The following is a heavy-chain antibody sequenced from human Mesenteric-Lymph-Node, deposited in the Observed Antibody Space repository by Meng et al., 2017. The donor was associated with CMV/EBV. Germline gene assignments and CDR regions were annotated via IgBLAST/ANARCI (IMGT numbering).Heavy chain of an antibody. CDR3: ARVKGPLHNPFDY. Sequence: ASVKVSCKASGYTFTGYYIHWVRQAPGQGLEWMGWINPNRGGTNYAQKFQGRVTMTRDTSTSTVYMELSSLRSEDTAVYYCARVKGPLHNPFDYWGQGTLVTVSS. D-gene: IGHD4-11*01. J-gene: IGHJ4*02. V-gene: IGHV1-2*02. CDR1: GYTFTGYY. CDR2: INPNRGGT.